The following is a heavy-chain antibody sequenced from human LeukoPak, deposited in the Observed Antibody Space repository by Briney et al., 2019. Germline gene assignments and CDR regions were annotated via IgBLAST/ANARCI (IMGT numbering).Heavy chain of an antibody. D-gene: IGHD3-16*01. CDR2: IYYRGST. CDR3: ARGPSWGWNFDC. Sequence: SETLSLTCTVSGGSISSSSYYWGWIRQSPGKGLEWIGNIYYRGSTYYNPSLKSRVTISVDTPKNQFSLKLSSVTAADTAVYYCARGPSWGWNFDCWGQGTLVTVSS. CDR1: GGSISSSSYY. J-gene: IGHJ4*02. V-gene: IGHV4-39*01.